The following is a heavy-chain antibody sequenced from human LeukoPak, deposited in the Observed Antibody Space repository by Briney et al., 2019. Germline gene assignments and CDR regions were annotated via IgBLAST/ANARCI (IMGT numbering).Heavy chain of an antibody. CDR3: ARTYSSSWYDAFDI. D-gene: IGHD6-13*01. CDR1: GFTFSNYA. CDR2: ISGSGGST. V-gene: IGHV3-23*01. Sequence: GGSLRLSCAASGFTFSNYAMSWVRQAPGKGLEWVSGISGSGGSTFYADSVKGRFTISRDNSKNTLYLQMNSLRVGDTAVYYCARTYSSSWYDAFDIWGQGTTVTVSS. J-gene: IGHJ3*02.